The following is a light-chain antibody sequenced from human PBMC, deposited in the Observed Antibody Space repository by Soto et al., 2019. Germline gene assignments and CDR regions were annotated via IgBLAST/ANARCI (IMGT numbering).Light chain of an antibody. CDR1: QSISSY. CDR2: AAS. J-gene: IGKJ4*01. V-gene: IGKV1-39*01. CDR3: QQSYSTPLI. Sequence: DIPMTQSPSSLSASVGDRVTITCRASQSISSYLNWYQQKPGKAPKLLIYAASSLQSAVPSRFSGSGSGTDFTLTISSLQPQDFATYYCQQSYSTPLIFGGGTKVEIK.